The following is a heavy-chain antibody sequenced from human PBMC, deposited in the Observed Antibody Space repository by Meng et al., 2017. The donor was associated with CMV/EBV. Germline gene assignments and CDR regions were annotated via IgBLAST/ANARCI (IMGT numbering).Heavy chain of an antibody. V-gene: IGHV3-30-3*01. CDR2: ISYDGSNK. CDR3: RLGHYSQD. J-gene: IGHJ4*02. CDR1: GFTFSSYA. D-gene: IGHD4-17*01. Sequence: QVRRVESGGGVVQPGRSLRLSCAASGFTFSSYAMHWVRQAPGKGLEWVAVISYDGSNKYYADSVKGRFSISRDNADNSLYLQMNNLRAEDTAVYYCRLGHYSQDWGQGTLVTVSS.